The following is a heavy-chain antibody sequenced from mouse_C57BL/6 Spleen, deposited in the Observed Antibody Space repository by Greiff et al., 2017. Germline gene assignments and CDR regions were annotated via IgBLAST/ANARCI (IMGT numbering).Heavy chain of an antibody. CDR2: IDPSDSYT. Sequence: QVQLQQPGAELVRPGTSVKLSCKASGYTFTSYWMHWGKQRPGQGLEWIGVIDPSDSYTNYNQKFKGKATLTVDTSYNTAYMQLSSLTSEDSAVYYCASTDYFDYWGQGTTLTVPS. J-gene: IGHJ2*01. V-gene: IGHV1-59*01. CDR3: ASTDYFDY. CDR1: GYTFTSYW.